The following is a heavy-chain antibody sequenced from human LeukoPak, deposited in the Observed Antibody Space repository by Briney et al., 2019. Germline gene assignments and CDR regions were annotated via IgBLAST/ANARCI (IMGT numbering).Heavy chain of an antibody. J-gene: IGHJ4*02. V-gene: IGHV1-2*02. D-gene: IGHD4-11*01. CDR3: ARDPSSVTHYFFDY. Sequence: ASVKVSCKASGYTFRGNYIHWLRQAPGQGLEWMGWIDANNGDTKSAQKFQGRVTKSRDTSISTAYMDLSSLSPDDAPVYYCARDPSSVTHYFFDYWGQGALVTVSS. CDR1: GYTFRGNY. CDR2: IDANNGDT.